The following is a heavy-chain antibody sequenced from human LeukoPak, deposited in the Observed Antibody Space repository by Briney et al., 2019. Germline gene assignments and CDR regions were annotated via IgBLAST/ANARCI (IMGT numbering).Heavy chain of an antibody. CDR3: AGRLTQYDCFDP. Sequence: SQTLSLTCAISGDSVSSNSVTWNWIRQSPSRGLEWLGRTYYRSTWYNDYAVSVRGRITVNPDTSKNQFSLHLNSVSPEDTAVYYCAGRLTQYDCFDPWGQGILVTVSS. J-gene: IGHJ5*02. CDR2: TYYRSTWYN. V-gene: IGHV6-1*01. CDR1: GDSVSSNSVT. D-gene: IGHD2-2*01.